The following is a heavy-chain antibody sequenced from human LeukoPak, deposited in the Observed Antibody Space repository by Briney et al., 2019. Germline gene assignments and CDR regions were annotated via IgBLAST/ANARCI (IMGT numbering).Heavy chain of an antibody. V-gene: IGHV1-18*01. Sequence: ASVKVSCKASGYSFSSYGISWVRQAPGQGLEWMTWISGNNGNTDFAKNFQGRVTMTRDTSTSTVYMELSSLRSEDTAVYYCAREPLYGSGSYYNAALDYWGQGTLVTVSS. CDR3: AREPLYGSGSYYNAALDY. CDR2: ISGNNGNT. J-gene: IGHJ4*02. D-gene: IGHD3-10*01. CDR1: GYSFSSYG.